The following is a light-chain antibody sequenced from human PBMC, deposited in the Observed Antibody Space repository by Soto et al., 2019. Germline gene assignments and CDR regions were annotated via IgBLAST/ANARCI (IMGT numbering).Light chain of an antibody. CDR1: SSDVGAYGY. J-gene: IGLJ2*01. CDR2: EVS. CDR3: GSYTTSSTVV. Sequence: QSVLTQPASVSGSPGQSITISCTGTSSDVGAYGYVSWYQQHPGKAPKLMIYEVSYRPSGVSNRFSGSNSGNAASLTISGLQAEDEADYYCGSYTTSSTVVFGGGTKVTVL. V-gene: IGLV2-14*01.